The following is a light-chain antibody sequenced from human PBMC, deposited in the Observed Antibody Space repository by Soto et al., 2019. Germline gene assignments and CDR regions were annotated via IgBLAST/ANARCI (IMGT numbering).Light chain of an antibody. CDR1: QSVSSN. V-gene: IGKV3-15*01. J-gene: IGKJ4*01. CDR3: QQYTRWPLT. Sequence: VMTQSPATLSVSPGESATLSCRASQSVSSNLAWYQQKPGQGPRLLIYGASTRATDIPARFSGSGSGTEFTLTISSLQSEDSAVYYCQQYTRWPLTFGGGTKVENK. CDR2: GAS.